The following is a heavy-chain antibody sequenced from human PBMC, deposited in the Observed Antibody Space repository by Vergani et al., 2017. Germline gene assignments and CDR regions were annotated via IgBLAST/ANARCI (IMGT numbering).Heavy chain of an antibody. Sequence: QITLKESGPTLVKPTQLLTLTCTFSGFSLNTRGVSVAWIRQPPGKALDWLALIYWNDDKHYSPSLNNRVTITKDTSKHQVVLTMTNMDYVDTGTYYCVYRKNECGTTGCCYPFYYYYYMDVWGQGTTVTVSS. V-gene: IGHV2-5*04. CDR2: IYWNDDK. D-gene: IGHD1-7*01. CDR3: VYRKNECGTTGCCYPFYYYYYMDV. J-gene: IGHJ6*03. CDR1: GFSLNTRGVS.